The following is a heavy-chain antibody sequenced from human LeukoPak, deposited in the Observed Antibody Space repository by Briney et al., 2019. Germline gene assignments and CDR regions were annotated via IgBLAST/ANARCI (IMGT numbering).Heavy chain of an antibody. CDR3: ARDKGVAIRAYDI. CDR2: IDASGNYI. V-gene: IGHV3-21*06. J-gene: IGHJ3*02. D-gene: IGHD3-22*01. CDR1: GFTFSTYN. Sequence: PGGSLRLSCVASGFTFSTYNMNWVRQAPGKGLEWVSFIDASGNYIQYADSMKGRFTISRDNAQNSLFLQLNSLRVEDTDVYYCARDKGVAIRAYDIWGQGTMVTVSS.